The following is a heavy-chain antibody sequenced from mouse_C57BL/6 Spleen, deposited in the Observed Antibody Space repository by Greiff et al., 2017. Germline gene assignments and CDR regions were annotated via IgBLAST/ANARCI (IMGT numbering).Heavy chain of an antibody. Sequence: EVKLQESGPGLVKPSQTVFLTCTVTGISITTGNYRWSWIRQFPGNKLEWIGYIYYSGTITYNPSRTSQTTITRDTPKTQFFLEMNSLTAEDTATYYCARDPLSDDGYDVGYFDVWGTGTTVTVSS. V-gene: IGHV3-5*01. CDR3: ARDPLSDDGYDVGYFDV. J-gene: IGHJ1*03. CDR2: IYYSGTI. CDR1: GISITTGNYR. D-gene: IGHD2-2*01.